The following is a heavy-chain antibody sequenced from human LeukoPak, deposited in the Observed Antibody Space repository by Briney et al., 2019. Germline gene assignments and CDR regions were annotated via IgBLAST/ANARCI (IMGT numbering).Heavy chain of an antibody. CDR3: ARLYYGSGSYLEGDY. V-gene: IGHV4-61*08. CDR1: GGSISSGDYY. Sequence: SETLSLTCTVSGGSISSGDYYWSWIRQPPGKGLEWIGYIYYSGSTNYNPSLKSRVTISVDTSKNQFSLKLSSVTAADTAVYYCARLYYGSGSYLEGDYWGQGTLVTVSS. CDR2: IYYSGST. J-gene: IGHJ4*02. D-gene: IGHD3-10*01.